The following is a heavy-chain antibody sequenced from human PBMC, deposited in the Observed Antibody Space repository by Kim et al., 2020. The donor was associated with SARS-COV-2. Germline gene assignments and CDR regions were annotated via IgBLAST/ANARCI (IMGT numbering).Heavy chain of an antibody. CDR1: GGTFSSYA. J-gene: IGHJ6*02. Sequence: SVKVSCKASGGTFSSYAISWVRQAPGQGLEWMGRIIPILGIANYAQKFQGRVTITADKSTSTAYMELSSLRSEDTAVYYCARDRDGRGSGSSGGMDVWGQGTTVTVSS. CDR2: IIPILGIA. D-gene: IGHD1-26*01. CDR3: ARDRDGRGSGSSGGMDV. V-gene: IGHV1-69*04.